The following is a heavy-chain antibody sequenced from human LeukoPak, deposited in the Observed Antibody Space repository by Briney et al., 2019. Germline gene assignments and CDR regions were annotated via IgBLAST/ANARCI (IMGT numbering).Heavy chain of an antibody. J-gene: IGHJ4*02. CDR3: ARPPTSELYCSSGDCYSFDY. CDR2: FSGSIGRT. V-gene: IGHV3-23*01. Sequence: RCLRPSPAASVFAPTTHAMTSGRQSASKRLRWVSAFSGSIGRTSYADSVKGRFTISRDNSKNTLYLQMTSLTAEDTAVSYYARPPTSELYCSSGDCYSFDYSGQGTLVPVSS. D-gene: IGHD2-2*01. CDR1: VFAPTTHA.